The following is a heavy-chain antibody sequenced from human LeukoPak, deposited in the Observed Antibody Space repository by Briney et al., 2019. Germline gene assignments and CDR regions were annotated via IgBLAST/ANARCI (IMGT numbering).Heavy chain of an antibody. Sequence: SETLSLTCTVSGGSISSYYWSWIRQPPGKGLEWIGEINHSGSTNYNPSLKSRVTISVDTSKNQFSLKLSSVTAADTAVYYCARHGVAVAGNFDYWGQGTLVTVSS. CDR1: GGSISSYY. J-gene: IGHJ4*02. CDR2: INHSGST. D-gene: IGHD6-19*01. CDR3: ARHGVAVAGNFDY. V-gene: IGHV4-34*01.